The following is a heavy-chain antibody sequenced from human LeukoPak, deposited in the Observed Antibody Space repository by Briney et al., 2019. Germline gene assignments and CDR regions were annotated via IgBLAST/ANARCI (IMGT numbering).Heavy chain of an antibody. CDR1: GGSISSGSYY. J-gene: IGHJ6*03. D-gene: IGHD3-10*01. V-gene: IGHV4-61*02. Sequence: SETLSLTCTVSGGSISSGSYYWTWIRQPAGKGLEWVGRISTSGSTNYNPSLKSRVTISVDTSKNQFSLKLSSVTAADTAVYYCARRGFWIGYYGSGSYPYYYMDVWGKGTTVTISS. CDR2: ISTSGST. CDR3: ARRGFWIGYYGSGSYPYYYMDV.